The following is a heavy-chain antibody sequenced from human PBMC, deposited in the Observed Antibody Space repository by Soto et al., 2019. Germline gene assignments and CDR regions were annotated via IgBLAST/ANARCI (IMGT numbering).Heavy chain of an antibody. CDR3: ARGYQSFDN. CDR2: SRNKANGYTT. D-gene: IGHD1-26*01. J-gene: IGHJ4*02. CDR1: GFTFSDYF. Sequence: PGGSLRLSCAASGFTFSDYFMDWVRQAPGKGLEWVGRSRNKANGYTTVYAASVEGRFTISRDVSKNSLHLQMNSLKAEDTAVYYCARGYQSFDNWGQGTLVTVSS. V-gene: IGHV3-72*01.